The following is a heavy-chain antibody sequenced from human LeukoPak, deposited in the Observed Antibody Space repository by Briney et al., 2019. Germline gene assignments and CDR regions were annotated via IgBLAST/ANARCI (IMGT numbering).Heavy chain of an antibody. CDR3: ARGGIVTAAAMGDY. CDR1: GYTFTSYY. J-gene: IGHJ4*02. V-gene: IGHV1-46*01. Sequence: ASVKVSCKASGYTFTSYYMHWVRQAPGQGLEWMGIINPSGGFATYAQKFRGRVTMTRDTSTSTVYMELSSLRSEDTAVYYCARGGIVTAAAMGDYWGQGTLVSVSS. CDR2: INPSGGFA. D-gene: IGHD6-13*01.